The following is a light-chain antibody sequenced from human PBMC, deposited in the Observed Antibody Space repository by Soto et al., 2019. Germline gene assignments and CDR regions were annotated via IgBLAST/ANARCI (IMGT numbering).Light chain of an antibody. J-gene: IGLJ2*01. V-gene: IGLV2-14*03. Sequence: QSALTQPASVSGPPGQSITISCTGTSNDVGGYNYVSWYQHHPGKAPKLMIYDVSNRPSGVSDRFSGSKSGNTASLTISGLQAEDEADYYCSSHARGTTRVFGGGTQLTVL. CDR1: SNDVGGYNY. CDR3: SSHARGTTRV. CDR2: DVS.